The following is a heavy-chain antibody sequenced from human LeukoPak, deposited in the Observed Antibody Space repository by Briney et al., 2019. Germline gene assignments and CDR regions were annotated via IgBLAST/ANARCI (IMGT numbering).Heavy chain of an antibody. CDR1: GGSFSSYF. V-gene: IGHV4-59*01. J-gene: IGHJ4*02. Sequence: SETLSLTCTVSGGSFSSYFWSWFRQPQGKGLEWIGYVYYSGSTNYNPSLTSRVTISVDTSKNQFSLKLSSVTAADTAVYYCARGRSQGIAAAGSGFDYWGQGTLVTVSS. CDR2: VYYSGST. CDR3: ARGRSQGIAAAGSGFDY. D-gene: IGHD6-13*01.